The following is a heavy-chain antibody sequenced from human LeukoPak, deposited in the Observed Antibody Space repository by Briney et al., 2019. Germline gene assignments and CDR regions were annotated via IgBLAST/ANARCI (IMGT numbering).Heavy chain of an antibody. CDR1: GGTFSSYA. CDR3: ALLVDTAYPPLDY. J-gene: IGHJ4*02. D-gene: IGHD5-18*01. V-gene: IGHV1-69*06. Sequence: GASVKVSCKASGGTFSSYAISWVRQAPGQGLEWMGGIIPIFGTANYAQKFQGRVTITADKSTSTAYMELSSLRSEDTAVYYCALLVDTAYPPLDYWGQGTLVTVSS. CDR2: IIPIFGTA.